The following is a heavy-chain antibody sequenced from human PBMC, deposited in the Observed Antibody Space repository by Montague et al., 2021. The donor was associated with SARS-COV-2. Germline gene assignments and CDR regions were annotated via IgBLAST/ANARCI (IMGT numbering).Heavy chain of an antibody. V-gene: IGHV4-4*02. CDR2: IYNTRST. Sequence: SETLSLTCAVSGGSISADNWRACVRPPATTGLGMVGVIYNTRSTKYQPSLNGRVSMSVDKSCNQFSLRLTSVTAAATDIYYCARKGSGRSDMAYWGQGTLVTVSS. CDR1: GGSISADNW. D-gene: IGHD1-26*01. J-gene: IGHJ4*02. CDR3: ARKGSGRSDMAY.